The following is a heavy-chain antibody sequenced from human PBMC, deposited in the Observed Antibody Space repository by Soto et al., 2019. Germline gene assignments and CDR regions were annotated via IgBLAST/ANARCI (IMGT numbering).Heavy chain of an antibody. D-gene: IGHD5-12*01. CDR1: GDSVSSNSAA. CDR3: ARDVTVATIGSYYFDY. V-gene: IGHV6-1*01. CDR2: TYYRSKWYN. Sequence: PSQTLSLTCAISGDSVSSNSAAWNWIRQSPSRGLELLGRTYYRSKWYNDYAVSVKSRITINPDTSKNQFSLQLNSVTPEDTAVYYCARDVTVATIGSYYFDYWGQGTLVTVSS. J-gene: IGHJ4*02.